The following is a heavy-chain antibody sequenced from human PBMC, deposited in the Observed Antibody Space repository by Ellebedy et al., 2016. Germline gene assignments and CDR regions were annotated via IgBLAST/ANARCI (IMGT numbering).Heavy chain of an antibody. CDR1: GFTFSDYY. J-gene: IGHJ6*02. Sequence: GESLKISCAASGFTFSDYYMSWIRQAPGKGLEWVSVIYSGGSTFYADSVKGRFTISRDNSKNTLYLQMNSLRAEDTAVYYCARVWGKYSSSWYDYGMDVWGQGTTVTVSS. D-gene: IGHD6-13*01. V-gene: IGHV3-53*01. CDR2: IYSGGST. CDR3: ARVWGKYSSSWYDYGMDV.